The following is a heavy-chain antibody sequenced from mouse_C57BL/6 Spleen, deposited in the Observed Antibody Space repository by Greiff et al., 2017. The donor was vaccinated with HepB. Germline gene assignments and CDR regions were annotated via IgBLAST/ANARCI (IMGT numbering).Heavy chain of an antibody. CDR1: GFTFSSYA. D-gene: IGHD6-1*01. V-gene: IGHV5-4*01. CDR3: AGGHSGGAMDY. Sequence: EVQLVESGGGLVKPGGSLKLSCAASGFTFSSYAMSWVRQTPEKRLEWVATISDGGSYTYYPDNVKGRFTISRDNAKNNLYLQMSHLKSEDTAMYYCAGGHSGGAMDYWGQGTSVTVSS. CDR2: ISDGGSYT. J-gene: IGHJ4*01.